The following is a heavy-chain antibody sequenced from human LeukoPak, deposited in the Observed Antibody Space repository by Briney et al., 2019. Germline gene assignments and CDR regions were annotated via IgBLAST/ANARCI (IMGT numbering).Heavy chain of an antibody. J-gene: IGHJ4*02. D-gene: IGHD1-14*01. V-gene: IGHV3-21*01. CDR2: IGGRGYSI. Sequence: GGSLRLSCAASGFTFSTYSMNWVRQAPEKGLEWVSSIGGRGYSIYYADSVKGRFTISRDNTENSLYLQMSSLTAEDTAVYYCARDISGEGFDYWGQGTLVTVSS. CDR3: ARDISGEGFDY. CDR1: GFTFSTYS.